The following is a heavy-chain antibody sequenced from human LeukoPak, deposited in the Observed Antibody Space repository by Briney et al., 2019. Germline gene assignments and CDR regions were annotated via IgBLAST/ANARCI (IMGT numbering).Heavy chain of an antibody. CDR3: ARIVSFEVVTSPRAFDI. Sequence: ASVRVSCKASGYTFSSHDISWVRQAAGQGLEWMGWMNPNSGNTGFANNFQGRATITRDTSIGTAYMELSSLRSEDTGTYYCARIVSFEVVTSPRAFDIWGQGTVVTVSS. D-gene: IGHD3-3*01. V-gene: IGHV1-8*01. J-gene: IGHJ3*02. CDR2: MNPNSGNT. CDR1: GYTFSSHD.